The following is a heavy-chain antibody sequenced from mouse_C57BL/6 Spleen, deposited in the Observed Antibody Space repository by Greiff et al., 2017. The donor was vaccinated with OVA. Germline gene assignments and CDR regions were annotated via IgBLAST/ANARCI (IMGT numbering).Heavy chain of an antibody. J-gene: IGHJ3*01. CDR1: GYAFSSYW. CDR2: IYPGDGDT. Sequence: VQLQESGAELVKPGASVKISCKASGYAFSSYWMNWVKQRPGKGLEWIGQIYPGDGDTNYNGKVKGKATLTADKSSSTAYMQLSSLTSEDSAVYFCARNYKAWYAYWGQGTLVTVSA. CDR3: ARNYKAWYAY. V-gene: IGHV1-80*01. D-gene: IGHD2-12*01.